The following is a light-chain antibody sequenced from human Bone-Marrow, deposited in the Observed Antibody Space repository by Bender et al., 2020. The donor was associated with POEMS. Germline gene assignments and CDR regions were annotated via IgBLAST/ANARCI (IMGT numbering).Light chain of an antibody. CDR3: AAWDDSLTGVL. V-gene: IGLV1-47*02. CDR2: SNN. J-gene: IGLJ2*01. Sequence: QSVLTQPPSASGTPGQSVIISCSGTDSNFGGNNVNWYQQLPGTAPKLLIYSNNQRPSGVPARFSGSKSGTSASLAISGLRSEDEADYYCAAWDDSLTGVLFGGGTKLTVL. CDR1: DSNFGGNN.